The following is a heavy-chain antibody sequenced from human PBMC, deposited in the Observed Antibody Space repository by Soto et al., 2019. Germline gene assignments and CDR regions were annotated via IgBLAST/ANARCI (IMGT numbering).Heavy chain of an antibody. V-gene: IGHV1-69*05. CDR1: GGTFSSHG. Sequence: QVQLVQSGAEVKKPGSSVKVSCKASGGTFSSHGFNWVRQAPGQGLEWIGGSIPLFGITNHTQKFQDRITMTSDASTTTAYMELRGLRSDDTAVDYCASDRGEGLVNWCQGTLLTVSS. D-gene: IGHD3-10*01. CDR3: ASDRGEGLVN. CDR2: SIPLFGIT. J-gene: IGHJ4*02.